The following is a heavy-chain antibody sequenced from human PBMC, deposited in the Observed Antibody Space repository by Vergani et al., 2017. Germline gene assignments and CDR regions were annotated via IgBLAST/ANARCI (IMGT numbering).Heavy chain of an antibody. CDR2: NYYSGST. CDR1: GGSISSSSYY. D-gene: IGHD2-2*01. J-gene: IGHJ4*02. CDR3: ASPVDCSSTSCSDY. V-gene: IGHV4-39*01. Sequence: QLQLQESGPGLVKPSETLSLTCTVSGGSISSSSYYWGWIRQPPGKGLEWIGSNYYSGSTYYNPSLKSRVTISVDTSKNQFSLKLSSVTAADTAVYYCASPVDCSSTSCSDYWGQGTLVTVSS.